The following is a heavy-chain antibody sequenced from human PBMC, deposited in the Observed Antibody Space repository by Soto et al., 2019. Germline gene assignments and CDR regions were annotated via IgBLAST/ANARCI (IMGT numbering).Heavy chain of an antibody. V-gene: IGHV3-23*01. Sequence: LRLSCAASGFTFSSYAMSWVRKAPGKGLEWVPAISGSGGSTYYADSVKGRFTISRDNSKNTLYLQMNSLRAEDTAVYYCAKDTLYYDFWSGYPRAHYGMDVWGQGTTVTVSS. D-gene: IGHD3-3*01. CDR1: GFTFSSYA. CDR3: AKDTLYYDFWSGYPRAHYGMDV. CDR2: ISGSGGST. J-gene: IGHJ6*02.